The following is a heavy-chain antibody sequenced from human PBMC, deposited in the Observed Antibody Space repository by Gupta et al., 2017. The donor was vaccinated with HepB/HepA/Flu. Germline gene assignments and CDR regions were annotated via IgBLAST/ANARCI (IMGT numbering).Heavy chain of an antibody. CDR2: INAGTGNT. D-gene: IGHD6-19*01. CDR1: GDTFQSHP. Sequence: HVHLLLSGADVGRPGASLRLSCKASGDTFQSHPIHWIRQAPGQRLEWMGWINAGTGNTQYSQNFQGRLNINRETSATTVYMELSSLKSEDTAMYYCVRGSRIGVAGAPLFDTWGQGGLVTVSS. V-gene: IGHV1-3*01. J-gene: IGHJ4*02. CDR3: VRGSRIGVAGAPLFDT.